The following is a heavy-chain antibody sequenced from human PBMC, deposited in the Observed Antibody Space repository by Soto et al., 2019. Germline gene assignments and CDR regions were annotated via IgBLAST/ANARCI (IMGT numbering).Heavy chain of an antibody. CDR1: GDSVSGNSAA. CDR2: TYYRSRWYN. V-gene: IGHV6-1*01. CDR3: ARGSSSSWYSPTPRLDP. J-gene: IGHJ5*02. Sequence: QALSLRLPISGDSVSGNSAAWNWIRHSPSRGLEWLGRTYYRSRWYNDYAVSVKSRITVTPDTSKNQFSLKLSSVTAADTAVYYCARGSSSSWYSPTPRLDPWGQGTLVTVSS. D-gene: IGHD6-13*01.